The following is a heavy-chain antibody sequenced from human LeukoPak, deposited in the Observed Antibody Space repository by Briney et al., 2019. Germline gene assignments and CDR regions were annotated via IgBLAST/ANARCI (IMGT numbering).Heavy chain of an antibody. V-gene: IGHV4-39*07. CDR1: GGSISSSSYY. D-gene: IGHD2-15*01. J-gene: IGHJ4*02. CDR2: IYYSGST. CDR3: ARDWPCSGGSCYSVYYFDY. Sequence: SETLSLTCTVSGGSISSSSYYWGWIRQPPGKGLGWIGSIYYSGSTYYNPSLKSRVTISVDTSKNQFSLKLSSVTAADTAVYYCARDWPCSGGSCYSVYYFDYWGQGTLVTVSS.